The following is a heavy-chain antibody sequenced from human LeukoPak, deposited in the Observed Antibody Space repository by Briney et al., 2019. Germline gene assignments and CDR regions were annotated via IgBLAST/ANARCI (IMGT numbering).Heavy chain of an antibody. Sequence: GASVKVSCKASGYTFTSYDFNWVRQATGQRPEWMGWMSPNSGDTGYAQKFQDRVTMTRNTSISTAYMELSSLRSDDTAVYYCARGAYSFLQYWGQGTLVTVSS. D-gene: IGHD2-21*01. CDR1: GYTFTSYD. CDR2: MSPNSGDT. V-gene: IGHV1-8*01. CDR3: ARGAYSFLQY. J-gene: IGHJ4*02.